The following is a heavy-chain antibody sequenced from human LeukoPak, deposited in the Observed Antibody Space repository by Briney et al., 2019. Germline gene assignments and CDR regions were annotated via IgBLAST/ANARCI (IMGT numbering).Heavy chain of an antibody. CDR3: AGTSRDHLEGGRPLYYFDY. CDR2: IYTSGST. V-gene: IGHV4-61*02. D-gene: IGHD1-1*01. J-gene: IGHJ4*02. Sequence: PSETLSLTCTVSGGSISSGSYYWSWIRQPAGKGLEWIGRIYTSGSTNYNPSLKSRVTISVDTSKNQFSLKLSSVTAADTAVYFWAGTSRDHLEGGRPLYYFDYWGQGTLVTVSS. CDR1: GGSISSGSYY.